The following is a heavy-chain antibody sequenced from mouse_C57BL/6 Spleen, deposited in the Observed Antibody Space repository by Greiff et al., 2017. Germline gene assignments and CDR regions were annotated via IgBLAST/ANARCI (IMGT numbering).Heavy chain of an antibody. CDR1: GFSFNTYA. V-gene: IGHV10-1*01. J-gene: IGHJ3*01. CDR2: IRSKSNNYAT. D-gene: IGHD2-4*01. Sequence: EVQRVESGGGLVQPKGSLKLSCAASGFSFNTYAMNWVRQAPGKGLEWVARIRSKSNNYATYYADSVKDRFTISRDDSESMLYLQMNNLKTEDTAMYYCVRQDDYVAWFAYWGQGTLVTVSA. CDR3: VRQDDYVAWFAY.